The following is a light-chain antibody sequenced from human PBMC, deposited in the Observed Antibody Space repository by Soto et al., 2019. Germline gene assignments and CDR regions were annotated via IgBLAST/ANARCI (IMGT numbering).Light chain of an antibody. CDR2: DDN. Sequence: SYELTQPPSVSVAPGQTAIITCGGDNLQTKNVHWYQQRPGQAPVLVIYDDNDRPSGIPERFSGSNSGTLATLTLSRVEARDEADYYCQVWDSNSGAVFGGGTKLTVL. CDR1: NLQTKN. J-gene: IGLJ2*01. CDR3: QVWDSNSGAV. V-gene: IGLV3-21*02.